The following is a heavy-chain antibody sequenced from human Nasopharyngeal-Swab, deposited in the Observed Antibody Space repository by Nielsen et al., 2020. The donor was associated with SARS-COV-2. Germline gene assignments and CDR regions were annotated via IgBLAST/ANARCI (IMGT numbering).Heavy chain of an antibody. D-gene: IGHD5-18*01. Sequence: SVKVSCKASGGTFSSYAISWVRQAPGQGPEWMGGIIPIFGTANYAQKFQGRVTITADESTSTAYMELSSLRSEDTAVYYCARAYRYGLGLGNNWFDPWGQGTLVTVSS. CDR2: IIPIFGTA. V-gene: IGHV1-69*13. CDR3: ARAYRYGLGLGNNWFDP. CDR1: GGTFSSYA. J-gene: IGHJ5*02.